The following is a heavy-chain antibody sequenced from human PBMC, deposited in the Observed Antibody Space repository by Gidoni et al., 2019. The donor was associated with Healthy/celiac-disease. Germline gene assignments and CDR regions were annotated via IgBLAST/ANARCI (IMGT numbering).Heavy chain of an antibody. J-gene: IGHJ3*02. CDR3: AREASIAAAGMGDAFDI. CDR2: IIPIFGTA. Sequence: QVQLVQSGAEVKKPGSSVKVSCKASGGTFSSYAISWVRQAPGQGLEWMGGIIPIFGTANYAQKFQGRVTITADESTSTAYMELSSLRSEDTAVYYCAREASIAAAGMGDAFDIWGQGTMVTVSS. D-gene: IGHD6-13*01. V-gene: IGHV1-69*01. CDR1: GGTFSSYA.